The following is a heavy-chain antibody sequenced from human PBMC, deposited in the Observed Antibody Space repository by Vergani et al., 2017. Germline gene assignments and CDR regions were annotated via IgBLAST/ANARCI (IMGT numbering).Heavy chain of an antibody. CDR3: AKDISSSERYLDF. Sequence: VHLVESGGGVVQPGRSLTLSCVASGFSFRGHGMHWVRQAPGKGLEWVTFISNTGHGTLYADAVKGRFTVSRDNSKNTVYLQMNSLRVEDTAIYYCAKDISSSERYLDFWGQGTLVTVSA. CDR1: GFSFRGHG. D-gene: IGHD6-13*01. CDR2: ISNTGHGT. V-gene: IGHV3-23*04. J-gene: IGHJ4*02.